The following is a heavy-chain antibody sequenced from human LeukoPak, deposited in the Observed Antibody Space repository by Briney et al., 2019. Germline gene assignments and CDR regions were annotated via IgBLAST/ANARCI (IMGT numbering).Heavy chain of an antibody. J-gene: IGHJ4*02. V-gene: IGHV3-33*01. D-gene: IGHD6-19*01. CDR3: ARAADDYSSGWYGGFDY. CDR2: IWYDGSNK. CDR1: GFTFSSYG. Sequence: GGSLRLSCAASGFTFSSYGMLGVRQAPGKGLEGVAVIWYDGSNKYYADSVKGRFTISRDNSKNTLYLQMNSLRAEDTAVYYCARAADDYSSGWYGGFDYWGQGTLVTVSS.